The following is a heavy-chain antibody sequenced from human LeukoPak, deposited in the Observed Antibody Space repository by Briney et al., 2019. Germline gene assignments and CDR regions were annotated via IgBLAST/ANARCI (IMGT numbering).Heavy chain of an antibody. CDR1: GFTFRSYA. Sequence: GGSLRLSCAASGFTFRSYAMHWVRQAPGKGLEWVAVISYDGSNKYYADSVKGRFTISRDNSKNTLYLQMDSLRAEDTAVYYCAKEPQQLTYGMDVWGQGTTVTVSS. CDR2: ISYDGSNK. J-gene: IGHJ6*02. CDR3: AKEPQQLTYGMDV. V-gene: IGHV3-30*04. D-gene: IGHD6-13*01.